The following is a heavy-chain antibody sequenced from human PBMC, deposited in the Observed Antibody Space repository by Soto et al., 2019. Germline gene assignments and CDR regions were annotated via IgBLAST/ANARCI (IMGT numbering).Heavy chain of an antibody. J-gene: IGHJ3*02. CDR3: ARVLYYDSSVYHDAFDI. Sequence: SVKVSCKASGGTFSSYAISWVRQAPGQGLEWMGGIIPIFGTANYAQKFQGRVTITADESTSTAYMELSSLRSEDTAVYYCARVLYYDSSVYHDAFDIWGQGTMVTVSS. D-gene: IGHD3-22*01. CDR2: IIPIFGTA. V-gene: IGHV1-69*13. CDR1: GGTFSSYA.